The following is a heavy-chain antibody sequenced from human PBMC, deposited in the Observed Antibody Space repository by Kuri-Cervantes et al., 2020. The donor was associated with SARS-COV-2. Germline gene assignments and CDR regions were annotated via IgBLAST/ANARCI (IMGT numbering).Heavy chain of an antibody. CDR2: ISAYNGNT. V-gene: IGHV1-18*01. J-gene: IGHJ5*02. Sequence: ASVKVSYKASGYTFTSYGISWVRQAPGQGLEWMGWISAYNGNTNYAQKLQGRVTMTTDTSTSTAYMELSSLRSEDTAVYYCATGPAQIVGATNYNWFDPWGQGTLVTVSS. CDR1: GYTFTSYG. D-gene: IGHD1-26*01. CDR3: ATGPAQIVGATNYNWFDP.